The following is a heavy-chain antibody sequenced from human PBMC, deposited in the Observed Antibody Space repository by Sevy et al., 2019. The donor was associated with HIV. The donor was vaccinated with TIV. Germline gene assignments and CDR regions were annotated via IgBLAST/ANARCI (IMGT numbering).Heavy chain of an antibody. D-gene: IGHD1-20*01. J-gene: IGHJ4*02. Sequence: SETLSLTCSVSGVSMTGYYWSWIRKPPGKGLEWIGYIYYSGRTNYNPSFKSPVTISVDTSKSQFSLQLSSVTSADTAVYYCVGGDGHNRYWGQGTLVTVSS. CDR1: GVSMTGYY. CDR2: IYYSGRT. CDR3: VGGDGHNRY. V-gene: IGHV4-59*01.